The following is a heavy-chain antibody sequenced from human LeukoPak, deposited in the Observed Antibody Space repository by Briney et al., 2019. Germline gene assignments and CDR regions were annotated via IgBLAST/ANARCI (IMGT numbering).Heavy chain of an antibody. CDR3: AKGAVRGVAHFDY. J-gene: IGHJ4*02. CDR2: ISGSGGST. CDR1: GGSFSGYY. Sequence: ETLSLTCAVYGGSFSGYYWSWVRQAPGKGLEWVSAISGSGGSTYYADSVKGRFTISRDNSKNTLYLQMNSLRAEDTAVYYCAKGAVRGVAHFDYWGQGTLVTVSS. D-gene: IGHD3-10*01. V-gene: IGHV3-23*01.